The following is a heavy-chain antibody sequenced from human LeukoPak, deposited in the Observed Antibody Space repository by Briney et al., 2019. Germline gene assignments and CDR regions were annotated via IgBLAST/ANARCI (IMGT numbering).Heavy chain of an antibody. CDR2: LSPHANYE. CDR3: AREWIDRSLDY. D-gene: IGHD5-12*01. CDR1: GFTFSDYG. V-gene: IGHV3-33*01. J-gene: IGHJ4*02. Sequence: GGSLRLSCAASGFTFSDYGIHWVRQAPGKGLEWVAVLSPHANYEYYADSVQGRFTMSRDDSKNTVYLLMNSLTDEETAVYYCAREWIDRSLDYWGLGTLVTVSS.